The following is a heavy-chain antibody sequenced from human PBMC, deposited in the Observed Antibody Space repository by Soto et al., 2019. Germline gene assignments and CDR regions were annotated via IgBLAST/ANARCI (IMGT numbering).Heavy chain of an antibody. CDR1: GFTFSDYY. J-gene: IGHJ4*02. CDR3: ARDLGYYASDGYFDY. D-gene: IGHD3-22*01. V-gene: IGHV3-11*01. Sequence: GGSLGLSCAGSGFTFSDYYMSWIRQAPGQGLEWVSYISSSGNIIYYADSVKGRFTISRDNAKNSLYLQMNSLRAEDTAVYYCARDLGYYASDGYFDYWGQGTLVTVSS. CDR2: ISSSGNII.